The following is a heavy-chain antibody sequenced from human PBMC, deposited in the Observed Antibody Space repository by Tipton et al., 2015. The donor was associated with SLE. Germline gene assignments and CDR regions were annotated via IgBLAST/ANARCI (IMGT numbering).Heavy chain of an antibody. Sequence: TLSLTCNVSGGSISTGDYYWSWIRQPPGKGLEWIGYIYYNGNTYYNPSLKSRVTILVDTSKNQFSLKLTSVTAADTAVYYCARGNPSVRGAFDIWGPGTMVTVSS. V-gene: IGHV4-30-4*08. CDR3: ARGNPSVRGAFDI. CDR1: GGSISTGDYY. D-gene: IGHD1-26*01. CDR2: IYYNGNT. J-gene: IGHJ3*02.